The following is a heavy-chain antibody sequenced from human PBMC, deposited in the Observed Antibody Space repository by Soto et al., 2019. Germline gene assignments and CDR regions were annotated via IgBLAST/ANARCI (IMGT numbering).Heavy chain of an antibody. CDR1: GGSISSSNW. CDR2: IYHSGST. CDR3: SRPLYSYGYLGRDNHYYGMDV. V-gene: IGHV4-4*02. J-gene: IGHJ6*02. D-gene: IGHD5-18*01. Sequence: PSETLSLTCAVSGGSISSSNWWSWVRQPPGKGLEWIGEIYHSGSTNYNPSLKSRVTISVDTSKNQFSLKLNTVTAADTAVYYCSRPLYSYGYLGRDNHYYGMDVWGQGTTVTVSS.